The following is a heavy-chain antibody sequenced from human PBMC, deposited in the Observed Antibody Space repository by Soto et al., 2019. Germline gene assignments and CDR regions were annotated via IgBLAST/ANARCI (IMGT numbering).Heavy chain of an antibody. J-gene: IGHJ3*02. CDR3: ARAYCSGGSCYPSGAFDI. CDR1: GGTFSSYA. Sequence: SVKVSCKASGGTFSSYAISWVRQAPGQGLEWMGGIIPIFGTANYAQKFQGRVTITADESTSTAYMELSSLRSEGTAVYYCARAYCSGGSCYPSGAFDIWGQGTMVTV. CDR2: IIPIFGTA. V-gene: IGHV1-69*13. D-gene: IGHD2-15*01.